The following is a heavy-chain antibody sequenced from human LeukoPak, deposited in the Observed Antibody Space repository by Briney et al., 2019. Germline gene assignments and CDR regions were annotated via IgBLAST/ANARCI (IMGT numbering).Heavy chain of an antibody. CDR2: ISSNGGST. CDR1: GFTFSTYA. Sequence: AGGSLRLSCSASGFTFSTYAMHWVRQAPGKGLKYVSGISSNGGSTYYADSVKDRFTISRDNPKNTLSLQMSSLRGEDTAVYYCVKGGQAAADYIDNWGQGTLVTVSS. D-gene: IGHD6-13*01. V-gene: IGHV3-64D*06. J-gene: IGHJ4*02. CDR3: VKGGQAAADYIDN.